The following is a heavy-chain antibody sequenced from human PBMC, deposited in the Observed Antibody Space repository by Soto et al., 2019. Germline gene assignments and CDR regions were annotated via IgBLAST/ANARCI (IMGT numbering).Heavy chain of an antibody. Sequence: PGGSLRLSCAASGFSFSSYAMHWVRQAPGKGLEWVSAISITGGTTFSSDSVKGRFTISRDNSKNIFFLEMSDLRAEDTAVYYCARDPVNYYGSWTYGMDVWGQGTTVTVSS. CDR1: GFSFSSYA. CDR2: ISITGGTT. V-gene: IGHV3-23*01. J-gene: IGHJ6*02. D-gene: IGHD3-10*01. CDR3: ARDPVNYYGSWTYGMDV.